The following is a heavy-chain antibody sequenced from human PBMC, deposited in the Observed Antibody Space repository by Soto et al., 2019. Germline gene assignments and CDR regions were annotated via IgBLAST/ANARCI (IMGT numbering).Heavy chain of an antibody. CDR1: GYYFPSYW. CDR2: FYPGDSDT. D-gene: IGHD4-17*01. J-gene: IGHJ4*02. V-gene: IGHV5-51*01. CDR3: ARQGNGAEGFDY. Sequence: PGESLKISCKGSGYYFPSYWIGWVRQMPGKGLEWMGIFYPGDSDTRYSPSFQGQVTISADRSISTAYLQWSSLKPSDTAMCYCARQGNGAEGFDYWGQGTLVTVSS.